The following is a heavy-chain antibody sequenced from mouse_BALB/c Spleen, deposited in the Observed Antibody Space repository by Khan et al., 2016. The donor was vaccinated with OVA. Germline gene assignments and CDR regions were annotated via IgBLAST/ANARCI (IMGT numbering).Heavy chain of an antibody. CDR2: IYFSGSI. Sequence: EVQLQESGPDLVKPSQSLSLTCTVTGYSITSGYAWHWIRQFPGNKLEWMAYIYFSGSINYNPSLKSRISVTRATSKNQFFLQLNSVTSEDTATYYCTRDGNYMDYWGQGTSVTVSS. J-gene: IGHJ4*01. CDR1: GYSITSGYA. CDR3: TRDGNYMDY. V-gene: IGHV3-1*02. D-gene: IGHD2-1*01.